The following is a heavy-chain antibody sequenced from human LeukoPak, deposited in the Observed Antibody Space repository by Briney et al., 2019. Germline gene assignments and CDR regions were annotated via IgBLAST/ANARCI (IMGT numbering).Heavy chain of an antibody. Sequence: PGGSLRLSCAASGFNFSSDGMHWVRQAPGKGLEWVAVISYDGSNKYYADSVKGRFSISRDNSKNTLYLQMNSLRAEDTAVYYCAQDPLSLWGQGTLVTVSS. J-gene: IGHJ4*02. CDR2: ISYDGSNK. CDR3: AQDPLSL. V-gene: IGHV3-30*18. CDR1: GFNFSSDG.